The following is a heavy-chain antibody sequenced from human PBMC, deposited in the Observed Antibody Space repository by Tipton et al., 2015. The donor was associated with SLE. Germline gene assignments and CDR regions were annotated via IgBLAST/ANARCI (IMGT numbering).Heavy chain of an antibody. Sequence: SLRLSCAASAFTISNSWMNWVRQAPGKGLEWVANIKRDGSEKYYVDSVKGRFTISRDNAENSLYLEMNSLRAEDTAGYYCAGGGDSGSWYGYFQHWGQGALVTVSS. CDR1: AFTISNSW. CDR2: IKRDGSEK. J-gene: IGHJ1*01. D-gene: IGHD6-13*01. V-gene: IGHV3-7*04. CDR3: AGGGDSGSWYGYFQH.